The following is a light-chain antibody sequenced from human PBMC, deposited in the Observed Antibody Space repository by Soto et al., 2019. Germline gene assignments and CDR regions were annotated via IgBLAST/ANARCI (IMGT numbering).Light chain of an antibody. J-gene: IGKJ1*01. CDR2: LGS. Sequence: VINHLKLAVLLIIENTACISCRSSQSLLHSNGYIYLDWYMQKPGQSPQLLIYLGSNRASGVPDRFSGSGSGTDFTLNISRVEAEDVGVYDRLKALPPSTFGPGNQGDIK. CDR3: LKALPPST. CDR1: QSLLHSNGYIY. V-gene: IGKV2-28*01.